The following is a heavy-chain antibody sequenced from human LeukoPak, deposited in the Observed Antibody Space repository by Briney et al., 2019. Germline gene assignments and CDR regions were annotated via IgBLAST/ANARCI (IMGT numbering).Heavy chain of an antibody. J-gene: IGHJ4*02. Sequence: SETLSLTCAVSGYSISSGYYWGWIRQPPGKGLEWIGSIYHSGSTYYNPSLKSRVTISVDTSKNQFSLKPSSVTAADTAVYYCAREGYYSSSWPASDYWGQGTLVTVSS. D-gene: IGHD6-13*01. CDR1: GYSISSGYY. CDR3: AREGYYSSSWPASDY. CDR2: IYHSGST. V-gene: IGHV4-38-2*02.